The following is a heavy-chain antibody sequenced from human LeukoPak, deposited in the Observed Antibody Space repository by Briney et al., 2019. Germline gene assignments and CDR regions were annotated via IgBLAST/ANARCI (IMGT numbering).Heavy chain of an antibody. Sequence: GGSLRLSCAASGFTFTDYYMSWIRQAPGKGLEWVSYISSSSSTIYYADSVKGRFTISRDNAKNSLYLQMNSLRAEDTAVYYCASGRRGYYFDYWGQGTLVTASS. CDR1: GFTFTDYY. V-gene: IGHV3-11*04. CDR2: ISSSSSTI. D-gene: IGHD1-14*01. CDR3: ASGRRGYYFDY. J-gene: IGHJ4*02.